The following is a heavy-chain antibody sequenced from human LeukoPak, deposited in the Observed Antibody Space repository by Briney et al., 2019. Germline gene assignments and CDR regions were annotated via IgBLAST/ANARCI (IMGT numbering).Heavy chain of an antibody. J-gene: IGHJ3*02. D-gene: IGHD3-10*01. CDR1: GGSISSGDYY. CDR2: IYYSGST. V-gene: IGHV4-30-4*08. CDR3: ARGGSGLGGAFDI. Sequence: PSETLSLTCTVSGGSISSGDYYWSWIRQPPGKGLEWIGYIYYSGSTYYNPSLKSRVTISVDMSKNQFSLKLSSVTAADTAVYYCARGGSGLGGAFDIWGQGTMVTVSS.